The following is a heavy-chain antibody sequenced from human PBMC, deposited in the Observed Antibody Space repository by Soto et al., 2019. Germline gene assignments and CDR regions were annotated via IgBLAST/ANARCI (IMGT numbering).Heavy chain of an antibody. CDR1: GFTFDDYA. V-gene: IGHV3-9*01. J-gene: IGHJ4*02. CDR3: SSGSYYFDY. CDR2: ISWNSGSI. D-gene: IGHD3-10*01. Sequence: EVQLVESGGGLVQPGRSLRLSCAASGFTFDDYAMHWVRQAPGKGLEWVSGISWNSGSIGYADSVKGRFTISRDNAKNSLYLQMNSLRAEDTALYYCSSGSYYFDYWGQGTLVTVSS.